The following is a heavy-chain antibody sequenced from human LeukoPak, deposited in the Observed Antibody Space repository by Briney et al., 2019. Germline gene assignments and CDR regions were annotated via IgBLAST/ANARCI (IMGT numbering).Heavy chain of an antibody. D-gene: IGHD6-6*01. J-gene: IGHJ4*02. CDR3: ASTTIAAALDF. Sequence: GGSLRLSCATSGFSFSSYWVTWVRQAPGKGLEWVANIKQDGSEKYYVDSVKGRFTISRDNAKNSLYLQMDSLRAEDTAVYYCASTTIAAALDFWGQGTLVTVST. CDR1: GFSFSSYW. V-gene: IGHV3-7*03. CDR2: IKQDGSEK.